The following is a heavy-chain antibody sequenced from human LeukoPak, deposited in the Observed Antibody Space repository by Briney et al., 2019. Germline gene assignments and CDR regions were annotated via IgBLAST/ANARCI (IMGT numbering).Heavy chain of an antibody. CDR3: ARDCSSTSCYKDMGY. Sequence: SETLSLTCTVSGGSISSGSYYWSWIRQPAGKGLEWIGRIYTSGSTNYNPSLKSRVTISVNTSKNQFSLKLSSVTAADTAAYYCARDCSSTSCYKDMGYWGQGTLVTVSS. CDR2: IYTSGST. V-gene: IGHV4-61*02. CDR1: GGSISSGSYY. D-gene: IGHD2-2*02. J-gene: IGHJ4*02.